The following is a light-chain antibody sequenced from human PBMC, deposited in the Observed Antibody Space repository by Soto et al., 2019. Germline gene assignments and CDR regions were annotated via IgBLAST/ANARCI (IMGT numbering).Light chain of an antibody. CDR2: EVS. CDR3: SSYTSSTTRV. Sequence: QSALTQPASLSGSPGQSITICCTGTSSDVGYYNYVSWYQQYPGKAPKLMIYEVSNRPSGVSNRFSGSKSGNTASLTISGLQAEDEADYYCSSYTSSTTRVFGGGTKLTVL. CDR1: SSDVGYYNY. V-gene: IGLV2-14*01. J-gene: IGLJ2*01.